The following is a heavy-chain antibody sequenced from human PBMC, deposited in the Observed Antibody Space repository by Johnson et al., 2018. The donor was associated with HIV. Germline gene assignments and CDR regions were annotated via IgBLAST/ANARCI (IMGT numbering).Heavy chain of an antibody. J-gene: IGHJ3*02. CDR1: GFTVSNNY. D-gene: IGHD3-3*01. CDR2: IYSGGST. CDR3: ASRQYFSSFDI. V-gene: IGHV3-66*01. Sequence: VQLVESGGGLVQPGGSLRLSCAASGFTVSNNYMTWDRQAPGKGLECVSLIYSGGSTYYADSVKGRFTISRDNSKNTLYLQMNSLRAEDTAVYYCASRQYFSSFDIWGQGTMVTVSS.